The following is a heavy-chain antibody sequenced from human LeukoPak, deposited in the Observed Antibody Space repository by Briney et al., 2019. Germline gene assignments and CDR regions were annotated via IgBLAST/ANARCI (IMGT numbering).Heavy chain of an antibody. CDR1: GFTFSSYW. CDR2: TSGSGGST. V-gene: IGHV3-23*01. CDR3: AKAMIVVATGFDY. J-gene: IGHJ4*02. D-gene: IGHD3-22*01. Sequence: GGSLRLSCAASGFTFSSYWMHWVRQAPGKGLVWVSATSGSGGSTYYADSVKGRFTISRDNSKNTLYLQMNSLRAEDTAVYYCAKAMIVVATGFDYWGQGTLVTVSS.